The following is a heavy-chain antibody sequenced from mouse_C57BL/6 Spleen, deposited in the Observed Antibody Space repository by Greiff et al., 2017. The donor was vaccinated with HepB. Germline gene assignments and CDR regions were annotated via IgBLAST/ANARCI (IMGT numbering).Heavy chain of an antibody. Sequence: VQLQQSGPELVKPGASVKISCKASGYAFSSSWMNWVKQRPGKGLEWIGRIYPGDGDTNYNGKFKGKATLTADKSSSTAYMQLSSLTSEDSAVYFCARCPYGSSYDYWGQGTTLTVSS. CDR3: ARCPYGSSYDY. CDR2: IYPGDGDT. D-gene: IGHD1-1*01. V-gene: IGHV1-82*01. J-gene: IGHJ2*01. CDR1: GYAFSSSW.